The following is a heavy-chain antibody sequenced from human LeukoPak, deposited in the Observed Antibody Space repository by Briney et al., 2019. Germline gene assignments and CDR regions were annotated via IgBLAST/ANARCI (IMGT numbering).Heavy chain of an antibody. Sequence: SETLSLTCTVSGGSISSSSYYWGWIRQPPGKGLEWIGSIYYSGSTYYNPSLKSRVTISVDTSRNQFSLKLSSVTAADTAVYYCARVIVGATYYFDYWGQGTLVTVSS. CDR3: ARVIVGATYYFDY. V-gene: IGHV4-39*01. CDR1: GGSISSSSYY. D-gene: IGHD1-26*01. CDR2: IYYSGST. J-gene: IGHJ4*02.